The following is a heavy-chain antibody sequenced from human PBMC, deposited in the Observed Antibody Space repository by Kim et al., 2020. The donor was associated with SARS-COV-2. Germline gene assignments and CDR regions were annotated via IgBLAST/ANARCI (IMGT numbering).Heavy chain of an antibody. J-gene: IGHJ5*02. Sequence: SETLSLTCTVSGGSISSSSYYWGWIRQPPGKGLEWIGSIYYSGSTYYNPSLKSRVTISVDTYKNQFSLKLSSVTAADTAVYYCAAAYYDFWSGYYGRWHNWFDPCGQGTLVTVSS. CDR3: AAAYYDFWSGYYGRWHNWFDP. CDR1: GGSISSSSYY. V-gene: IGHV4-39*01. D-gene: IGHD3-3*01. CDR2: IYYSGST.